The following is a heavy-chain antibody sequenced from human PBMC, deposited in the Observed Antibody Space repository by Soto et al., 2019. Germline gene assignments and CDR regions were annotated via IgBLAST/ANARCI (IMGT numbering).Heavy chain of an antibody. CDR1: VYTVTSYG. CDR3: AREGRIQQYYYYGMDV. CDR2: ISAYNGNT. D-gene: IGHD5-18*01. Sequence: SVKLSCKSSVYTVTSYGSSCARQAPGQGLEWMGWISAYNGNTNPAQKLQGRVTMTTDTSTSTAYMELRSPRSDDTAVYYCAREGRIQQYYYYGMDVWGQGTTVT. V-gene: IGHV1-18*04. J-gene: IGHJ6*02.